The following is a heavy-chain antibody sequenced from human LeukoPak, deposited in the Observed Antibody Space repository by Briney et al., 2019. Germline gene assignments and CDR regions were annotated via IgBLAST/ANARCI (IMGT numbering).Heavy chain of an antibody. CDR1: GGSISSGGYY. CDR2: IYYSGST. CDR3: ARVQWELLAGDYFDY. J-gene: IGHJ4*02. V-gene: IGHV4-31*03. D-gene: IGHD1-26*01. Sequence: SETLSLTCTVSGGSISSGGYYWSWIRQHPGKGLEWIGYIYYSGSTYYNPSLKSRVTISVDTSKNQFSLKLSSVTAADTAVYYCARVQWELLAGDYFDYWGQGTLVTVSS.